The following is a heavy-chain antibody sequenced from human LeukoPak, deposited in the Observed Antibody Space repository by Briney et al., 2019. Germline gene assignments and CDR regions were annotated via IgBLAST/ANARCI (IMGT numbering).Heavy chain of an antibody. D-gene: IGHD3-3*01. CDR3: ARDRGLGITIFGVEPSSWFDP. Sequence: ASVKVSCKASGYTFTSYDINWVRQAPGQGLEWMGWINPNSGGTNYAQKFQGRVTMTRDTSISTAYMELSRLRSDDTAVYYCARDRGLGITIFGVEPSSWFDPWGQGTLVTVSS. V-gene: IGHV1-2*02. CDR2: INPNSGGT. J-gene: IGHJ5*02. CDR1: GYTFTSYD.